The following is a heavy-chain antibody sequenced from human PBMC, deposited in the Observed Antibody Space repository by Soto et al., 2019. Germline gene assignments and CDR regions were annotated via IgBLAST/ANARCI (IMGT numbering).Heavy chain of an antibody. J-gene: IGHJ6*02. Sequence: QVQLVQSGPEVKKPGASVKVSCKTSGYSFTTYGISWVRLAPGQGLERMGWISAFNGQTNYGQKFRGRVTFTTDTSTNTAYMELRSLTSADTAMYYCARYGRKQLWVEGLNAMDVWCQGTTVTVSS. CDR1: GYSFTTYG. D-gene: IGHD5-18*01. CDR2: ISAFNGQT. V-gene: IGHV1-18*01. CDR3: ARYGRKQLWVEGLNAMDV.